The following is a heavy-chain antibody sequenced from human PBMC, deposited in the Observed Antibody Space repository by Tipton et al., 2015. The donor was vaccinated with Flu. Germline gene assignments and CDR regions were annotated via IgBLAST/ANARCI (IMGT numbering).Heavy chain of an antibody. J-gene: IGHJ3*01. CDR1: GYSFIVHY. CDR2: INTQDNGT. D-gene: IGHD5-24*01. Sequence: QVQLVQSGAELKKPGASVKVSCKGFGYSFIVHYIHWVRQAPGQGLEWMGWINTQDNGTRYPQKFEGRVTVTRDTSISTVYMELTRLTSDDTAMYYCARDGAGYNGAFDLWGQGTMVTVSS. V-gene: IGHV1-2*02. CDR3: ARDGAGYNGAFDL.